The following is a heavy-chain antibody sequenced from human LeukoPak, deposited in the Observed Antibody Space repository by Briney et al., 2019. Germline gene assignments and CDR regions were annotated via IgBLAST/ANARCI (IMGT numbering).Heavy chain of an antibody. J-gene: IGHJ4*02. CDR2: ISAYNGNT. Sequence: GASVKVSCKASGYTFTSYGISWVRQAPGQGLEWMGWISAYNGNTNYAQKLQGRVTMTTDTSTSTAYMELRSLRSDDTAVYYCARELRGYDYVWGSHRERYYFDYWGQGTLVTVSS. V-gene: IGHV1-18*01. CDR3: ARELRGYDYVWGSHRERYYFDY. CDR1: GYTFTSYG. D-gene: IGHD3-16*02.